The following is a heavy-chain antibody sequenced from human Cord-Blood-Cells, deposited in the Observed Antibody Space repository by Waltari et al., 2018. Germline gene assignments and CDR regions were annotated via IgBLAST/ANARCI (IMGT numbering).Heavy chain of an antibody. CDR2: IDYSGST. Sequence: QLQLQESGPGLVKPSETLSLTCTVSGGSISSSSYYWGWIRQPPGKGLEWIGRIDYSGSTYYNPSLKSRVTISVDTSKNQFSLKLSSVTAADTAVYYCARQTLGYCSSTSCYDAFDIWGQGTMVTVSS. D-gene: IGHD2-2*01. J-gene: IGHJ3*02. CDR1: GGSISSSSYY. CDR3: ARQTLGYCSSTSCYDAFDI. V-gene: IGHV4-39*01.